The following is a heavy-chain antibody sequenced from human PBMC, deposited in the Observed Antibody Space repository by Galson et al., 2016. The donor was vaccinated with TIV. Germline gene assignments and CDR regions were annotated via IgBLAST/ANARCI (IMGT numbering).Heavy chain of an antibody. Sequence: QSGAEVKKPGESLKISCQSSGYKFNSYWIGWVRQMPGKGPECMGIIYPGDSDSRKSPSFQGQVTMSVDKSINTAYLQLSSLKASDTAMYYCARQSENAYDVWGQGTLVTVSS. CDR2: IYPGDSDS. CDR1: GYKFNSYW. V-gene: IGHV5-51*01. J-gene: IGHJ3*01. CDR3: ARQSENAYDV.